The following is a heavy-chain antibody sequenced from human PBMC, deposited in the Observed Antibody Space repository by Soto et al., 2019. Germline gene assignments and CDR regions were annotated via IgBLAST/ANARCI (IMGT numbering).Heavy chain of an antibody. CDR3: ARLQIFGVVITRTRRNWFDP. Sequence: PSETLSLTCAVYGGSFSGYYWSWIRQPPGKGLEWIGEINHNGSTNYNPSLKSRVTISVDTSKNQFSLKLSSVTAADTAVYYCARLQIFGVVITRTRRNWFDPWGQGTLVTVSS. CDR2: INHNGST. CDR1: GGSFSGYY. D-gene: IGHD3-3*01. J-gene: IGHJ5*02. V-gene: IGHV4-34*01.